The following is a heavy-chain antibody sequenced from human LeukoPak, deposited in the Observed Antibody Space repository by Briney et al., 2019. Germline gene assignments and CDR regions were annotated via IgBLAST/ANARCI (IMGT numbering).Heavy chain of an antibody. V-gene: IGHV4-39*02. J-gene: IGHJ1*01. Sequence: SETLSLTCTISSGSISSSSYYWSWIRQPPGKGLGWIADIYYSGSTYYNPSLKSRVSISIDTSNNHFSLRLSSVTAADTALYYCARRRYYDSTGYLDWGQGTLVTVSS. CDR3: ARRRYYDSTGYLD. D-gene: IGHD3-22*01. CDR1: SGSISSSSYY. CDR2: IYYSGST.